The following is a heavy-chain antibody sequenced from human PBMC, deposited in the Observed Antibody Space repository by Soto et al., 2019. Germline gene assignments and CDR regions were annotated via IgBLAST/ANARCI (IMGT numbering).Heavy chain of an antibody. J-gene: IGHJ4*02. CDR1: GSTFNNFA. Sequence: QVVLLQSGAEVKEPGSSVRVSCKVSGSTFNNFAFSWVRQAPGHGPEWMGGIVVISNTADYSQRFRDRVTITADTSTNTRYMDLRSLTFEDTAVYYCARSIKRWEVHYYVDYWGQGTLVTVSS. V-gene: IGHV1-69*06. CDR3: ARSIKRWEVHYYVDY. D-gene: IGHD1-26*01. CDR2: IVVISNTA.